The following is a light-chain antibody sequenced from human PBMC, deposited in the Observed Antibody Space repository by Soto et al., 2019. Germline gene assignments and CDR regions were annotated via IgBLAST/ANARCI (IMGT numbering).Light chain of an antibody. CDR1: KTVSSSY. J-gene: IGKJ2*01. V-gene: IGKV3D-20*01. CDR2: AAS. CDR3: QQYGSSPYT. Sequence: PGERATLSCGASKTVSSSYLAWYQQKPGLAPRLLIYAASSRATGIPDRFSGSGSGTDFTLTISRLEPEDFAVYYCQQYGSSPYTFGQGTKLEIK.